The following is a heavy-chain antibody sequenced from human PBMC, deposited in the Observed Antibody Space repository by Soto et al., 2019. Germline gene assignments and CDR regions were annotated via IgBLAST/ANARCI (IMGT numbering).Heavy chain of an antibody. CDR2: ISGSGGST. J-gene: IGHJ5*01. Sequence: GGSLRLSCAASGFPFSSYAMNWVRQVPGKGLEWVSIISGSGGSTYYADSVKGRFTISRDNSKNTLYLQMNSLRAEDTAVYYCAKGRITAAGTNNWFAPSGQGTLVTVSS. D-gene: IGHD6-13*01. CDR1: GFPFSSYA. CDR3: AKGRITAAGTNNWFAP. V-gene: IGHV3-23*01.